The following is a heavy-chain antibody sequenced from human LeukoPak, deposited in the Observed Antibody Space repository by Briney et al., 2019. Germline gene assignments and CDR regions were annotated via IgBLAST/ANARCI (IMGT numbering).Heavy chain of an antibody. V-gene: IGHV4-39*01. CDR1: GVSISSSSYY. J-gene: IGHJ4*02. D-gene: IGHD5-24*01. CDR3: ATGGYVEMATKD. CDR2: IYYSGST. Sequence: SETLSLTCTVSGVSISSSSYYWGWIRQPPGKGLEWIGSIYYSGSTYYNPSLKSRVTISVDTSKNQFSLKLSSVTAADTAVYYCATGGYVEMATKDWGQGTLVTVSS.